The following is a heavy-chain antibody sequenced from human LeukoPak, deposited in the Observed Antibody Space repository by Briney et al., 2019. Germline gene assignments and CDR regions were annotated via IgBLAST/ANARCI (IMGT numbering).Heavy chain of an antibody. CDR3: TRDVPYVDTAMDDY. CDR1: GFTFSSYA. D-gene: IGHD5-18*01. J-gene: IGHJ4*02. CDR2: IRSKAYGGTT. Sequence: PGGSLRLSCAASGFTFSSYAMSWVRQAPGKGLEWVGFIRSKAYGGTTEYAASVKGRFTISRDDSKSIAYLQMSSLKTEDTAVYYCTRDVPYVDTAMDDYWGQGTLVTVSS. V-gene: IGHV3-49*04.